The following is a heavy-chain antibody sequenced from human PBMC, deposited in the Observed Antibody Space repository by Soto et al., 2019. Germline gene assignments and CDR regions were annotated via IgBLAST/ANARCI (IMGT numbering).Heavy chain of an antibody. CDR2: ISSSSSYT. CDR1: GFTFSDYY. D-gene: IGHD2-15*01. CDR3: ARDLGDCSGGSCSYYYYGMDV. Sequence: PGGSLRLSCAASGFTFSDYYMSWIRQAPGKGLEWVSYISSSSSYTNYADSVKGRFTISRDNAENSLYLQMNSLRAEDTAVYYCARDLGDCSGGSCSYYYYGMDVWGQGTTVTVSS. V-gene: IGHV3-11*06. J-gene: IGHJ6*02.